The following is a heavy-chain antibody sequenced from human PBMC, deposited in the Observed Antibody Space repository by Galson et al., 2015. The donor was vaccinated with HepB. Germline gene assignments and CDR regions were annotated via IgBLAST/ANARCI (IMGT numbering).Heavy chain of an antibody. D-gene: IGHD3-3*02. CDR2: VRHKARRNTT. Sequence: SLRLSCAASGFTFSDYYMGWVRQAPGKGLEWVGLVRHKARRNTTNYVASVEGRVTISRDDSKNSLYLQMDSLKTEDTAVYYCSRTLPGIDLDYWGQGTLVTVSS. CDR3: SRTLPGIDLDY. J-gene: IGHJ4*02. V-gene: IGHV3-72*01. CDR1: GFTFSDYY.